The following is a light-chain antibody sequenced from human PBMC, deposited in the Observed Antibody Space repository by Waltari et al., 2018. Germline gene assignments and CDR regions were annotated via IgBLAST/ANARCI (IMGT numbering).Light chain of an antibody. CDR2: DVS. V-gene: IGLV2-14*01. Sequence: QSALTQPASVSGSPGQSITLSCPRSISDLGVYSFVSWYQQHPGKAPKLMIYDVSHRPSGVSNRFSGSKSGNTASLTISGLQPEDEADYYCSSYTSIIPPFLFGTGTKVTVL. CDR1: ISDLGVYSF. J-gene: IGLJ1*01. CDR3: SSYTSIIPPFL.